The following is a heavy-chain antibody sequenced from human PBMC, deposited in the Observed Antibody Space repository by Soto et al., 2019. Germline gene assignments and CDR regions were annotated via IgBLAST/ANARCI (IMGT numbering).Heavy chain of an antibody. J-gene: IGHJ3*01. V-gene: IGHV3-23*01. D-gene: IGHD3-22*01. CDR3: AKDGDDTRPPDAFDL. Sequence: GSLRLSCVASVVTFSTHAMTWVRQAPGKGPEWVASITGGGTTHYAASARGRFTISRDNSKNTLYLEMNTLRAEDTAVYYCAKDGDDTRPPDAFDLWGQGTMVTVSS. CDR2: ITGGGTT. CDR1: VVTFSTHA.